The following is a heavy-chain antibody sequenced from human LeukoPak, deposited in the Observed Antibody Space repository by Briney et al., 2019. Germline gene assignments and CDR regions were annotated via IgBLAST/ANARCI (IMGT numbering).Heavy chain of an antibody. CDR3: ARDDTNWFDP. CDR1: GYTFTDYY. V-gene: IGHV1-2*02. Sequence: ASVKVSCKASGYTFTDYYMHWVRQAPGQGLEWMGWINPNSGGTNYAQKFQGRVTMTRDTSISTAYMELRSLRSDDTAVYYCARDDTNWFDPWGQGTLVTVSS. D-gene: IGHD3-9*01. CDR2: INPNSGGT. J-gene: IGHJ5*02.